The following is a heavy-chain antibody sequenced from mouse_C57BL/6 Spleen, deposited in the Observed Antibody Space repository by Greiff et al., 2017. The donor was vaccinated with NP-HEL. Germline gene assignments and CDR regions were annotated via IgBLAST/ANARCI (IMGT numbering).Heavy chain of an antibody. Sequence: VQGVESGAELVRPGASVKLSCKASGYTFTDYYINWVKQRPGQGLEWIARIYPGSGNTYYNEKFKGKATLTAEKSSSTAYMQLSSLTSEDSAVYFCARLGTTDYFDYWGQGTTLTVSS. D-gene: IGHD1-1*01. J-gene: IGHJ2*01. CDR3: ARLGTTDYFDY. V-gene: IGHV1-76*01. CDR1: GYTFTDYY. CDR2: IYPGSGNT.